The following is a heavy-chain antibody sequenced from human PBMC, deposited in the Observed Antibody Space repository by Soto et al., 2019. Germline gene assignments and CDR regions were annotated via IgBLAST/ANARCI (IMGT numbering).Heavy chain of an antibody. CDR2: ISSSGSTI. V-gene: IGHV3-48*01. D-gene: IGHD2-15*01. CDR3: ARLGGYCSGGSCPYGMDV. J-gene: IGHJ6*02. Sequence: GALRLSCAASGFTFTTYSMNWVRQAPGRGLEWVSYISSSGSTIYYADSVRGRFTISRDTAKNSLYLQMNSLRAEDTAVYYCARLGGYCSGGSCPYGMDVWGQGTTVTVSS. CDR1: GFTFTTYS.